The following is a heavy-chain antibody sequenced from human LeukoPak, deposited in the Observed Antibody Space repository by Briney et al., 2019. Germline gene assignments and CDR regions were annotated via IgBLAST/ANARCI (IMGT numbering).Heavy chain of an antibody. D-gene: IGHD3-22*01. J-gene: IGHJ4*02. CDR2: ISYEGSNK. CDR3: AKDLYPLENYYDSSGSIDY. V-gene: IGHV3-30*18. CDR1: GFTLSRYG. Sequence: GGSLRLLSAASGFTLSRYGMQWVRQARGKGGEGVAVISYEGSNKYYADSVKGRFTISRDNSKNTLYLQMNSLRAEDTAVYYCAKDLYPLENYYDSSGSIDYWGQGTLVTVSS.